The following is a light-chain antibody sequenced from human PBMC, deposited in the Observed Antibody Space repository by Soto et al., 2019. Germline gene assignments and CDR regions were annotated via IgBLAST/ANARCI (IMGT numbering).Light chain of an antibody. V-gene: IGKV3-20*01. Sequence: VLTQSPGTLSLSPGERATLSCRASQTVYSNYLAWYLQKPGQAPRLLIYGASSRATGIPDRFSGSGSGTDFTLTISRLEPEDFAVYYCQQYGSSVSYTFGQGTKLEIK. CDR1: QTVYSNY. CDR3: QQYGSSVSYT. CDR2: GAS. J-gene: IGKJ2*01.